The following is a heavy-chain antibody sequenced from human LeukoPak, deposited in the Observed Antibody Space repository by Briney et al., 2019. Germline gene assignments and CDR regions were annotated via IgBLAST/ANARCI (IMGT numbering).Heavy chain of an antibody. D-gene: IGHD3-9*01. Sequence: ASVKVSCKVSGYTLTELSMHWVRQAPGKGLEWMGGFDPEDGETIYAQKFQGRVTMTEDTSTDTAYMELSSLRSEDTAVYYCATPNVLRYFGWLEGFDYWGQGTLVTVSS. J-gene: IGHJ4*02. CDR1: GYTLTELS. CDR3: ATPNVLRYFGWLEGFDY. V-gene: IGHV1-24*01. CDR2: FDPEDGET.